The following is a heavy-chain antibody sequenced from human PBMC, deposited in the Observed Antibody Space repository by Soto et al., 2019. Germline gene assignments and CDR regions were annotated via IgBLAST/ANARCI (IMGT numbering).Heavy chain of an antibody. CDR3: ARGRGDGDYGGDY. V-gene: IGHV3-30-3*01. Sequence: QVQLVESGGGVVQPGRSLRLSCAASGFTFSSYAMHWVRQAPGKGLEWVAVISYDGSNKYCADSVKGRFTISRDNSKNTLYVQMNSLRAEDTAVYYCARGRGDGDYGGDYWGQGTLVTVSS. CDR1: GFTFSSYA. D-gene: IGHD4-17*01. J-gene: IGHJ4*02. CDR2: ISYDGSNK.